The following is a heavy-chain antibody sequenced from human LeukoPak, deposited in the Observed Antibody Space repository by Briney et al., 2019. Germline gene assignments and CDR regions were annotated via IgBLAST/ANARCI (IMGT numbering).Heavy chain of an antibody. V-gene: IGHV4-59*01. Sequence: SETLSLTCTVSGASIARYFWNWIRQPPGKELEWIGYIPSGGSTNYNPSLKSRVTISIDTSKNQFSLKLTPATAADTAVYYCARGDDYKSTLFHHWRPGTQVTVSS. CDR3: ARGDDYKSTLFHH. CDR1: GASIARYF. J-gene: IGHJ4*02. CDR2: IPSGGST. D-gene: IGHD5-12*01.